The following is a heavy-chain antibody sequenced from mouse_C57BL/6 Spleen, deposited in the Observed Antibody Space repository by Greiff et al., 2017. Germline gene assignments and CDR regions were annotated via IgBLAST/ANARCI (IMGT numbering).Heavy chain of an antibody. Sequence: DVQLVESGPGLVKPSQSLSLTCSVTGYSITSGYYWNWIRQFPGNKLEWMGYISYDGSNNYNPSLKNRISITRDTSKNQFFLKLNSVTTEDTATYYCARDRYDGYYGAMDYWGQGTSVTVSS. CDR2: ISYDGSN. D-gene: IGHD2-3*01. CDR3: ARDRYDGYYGAMDY. CDR1: GYSITSGYY. V-gene: IGHV3-6*01. J-gene: IGHJ4*01.